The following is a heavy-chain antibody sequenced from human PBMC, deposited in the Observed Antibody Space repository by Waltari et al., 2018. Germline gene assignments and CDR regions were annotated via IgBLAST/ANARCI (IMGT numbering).Heavy chain of an antibody. J-gene: IGHJ5*02. D-gene: IGHD1-26*01. Sequence: EVQLVESGGGLVKPGGSLRLSCAASGFTFSSYSMNWVRQAPGKGLEWVSSISSSSSYIYYADSVKGRFTISRDNAKNSLYLQMNSLRAEDTAVYYCARANSGSIGTDPWGQGTLVTVSS. CDR2: ISSSSSYI. CDR1: GFTFSSYS. V-gene: IGHV3-21*01. CDR3: ARANSGSIGTDP.